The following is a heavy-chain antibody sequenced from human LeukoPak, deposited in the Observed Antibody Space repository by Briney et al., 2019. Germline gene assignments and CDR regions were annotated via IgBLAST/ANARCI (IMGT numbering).Heavy chain of an antibody. J-gene: IGHJ4*02. D-gene: IGHD3-22*01. CDR2: INPSGGSA. Sequence: GASVKVSCKASGYTFTSYYMHWVRQAPGQGLEWMGIINPSGGSASYAQKFQGRVTMTRDTSTSTVYMELSSLRSEDTAVYYCAREVTRGWFHRYYDSSGYYTYWGQGTLVTVSS. CDR3: AREVTRGWFHRYYDSSGYYTY. CDR1: GYTFTSYY. V-gene: IGHV1-46*01.